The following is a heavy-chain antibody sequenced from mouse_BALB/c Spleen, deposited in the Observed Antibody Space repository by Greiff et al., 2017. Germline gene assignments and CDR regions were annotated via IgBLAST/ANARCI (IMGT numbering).Heavy chain of an antibody. CDR3: ARITGTAMDY. J-gene: IGHJ4*01. D-gene: IGHD4-1*01. CDR1: GYTFTDYN. Sequence: EVKLQESGPELVKPGASVKISCKASGYTFTDYNMHWVKQSHGKSLEWIGYIYPYNGGTGYNQKFKSKATLTVDNSSSTAYMELRSLTSEDSAVYYCARITGTAMDYWGQGTSVTVSS. V-gene: IGHV1S29*02. CDR2: IYPYNGGT.